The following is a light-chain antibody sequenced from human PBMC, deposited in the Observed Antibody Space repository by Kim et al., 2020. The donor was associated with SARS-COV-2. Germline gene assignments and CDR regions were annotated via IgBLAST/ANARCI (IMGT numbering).Light chain of an antibody. CDR1: NIGSKG. J-gene: IGLJ3*02. Sequence: PGKTARITCGGNNIGSKGVHWYQRKPGQAPVLVIYYDSDRPSGIPERFSGSNSGNTATLTISRVEAGDEADYYCQVWDSSSDHRGVFGGGTQLTVL. CDR2: YDS. V-gene: IGLV3-21*04. CDR3: QVWDSSSDHRGV.